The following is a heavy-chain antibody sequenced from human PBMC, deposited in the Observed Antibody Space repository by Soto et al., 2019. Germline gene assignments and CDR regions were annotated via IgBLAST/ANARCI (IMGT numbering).Heavy chain of an antibody. V-gene: IGHV3-11*01. D-gene: IGHD2-15*01. Sequence: QVQLVESGGGLVKPGGSLRLSCAASGFTFSDYYMSWIRQAPGKGLEWVSYISSGGGTIYYADSVKGRFTISRDNAKSSLYLQMNSLRAEDTAVYYCAREYCSGGSCYQYFPHWGQGTLVTVSS. CDR2: ISSGGGTI. CDR1: GFTFSDYY. CDR3: AREYCSGGSCYQYFPH. J-gene: IGHJ1*01.